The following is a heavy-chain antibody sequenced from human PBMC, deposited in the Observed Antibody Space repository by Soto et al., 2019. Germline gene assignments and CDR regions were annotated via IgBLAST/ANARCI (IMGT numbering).Heavy chain of an antibody. J-gene: IGHJ6*03. V-gene: IGHV4-34*01. Sequence: SETLSLTCAVCGGTFKGYDWSWIRQPPGKGLEWIGEINHSGSTNYNPSLKSRVTISVDTSKNQFSLKLSSVTAADTAVYYCARVRPPGYYYYMDVWGKGTTVTVSS. CDR2: INHSGST. CDR3: ARVRPPGYYYYMDV. CDR1: GGTFKGYD.